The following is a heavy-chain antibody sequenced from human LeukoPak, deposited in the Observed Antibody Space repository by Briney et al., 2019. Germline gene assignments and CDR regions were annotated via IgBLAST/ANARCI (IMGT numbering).Heavy chain of an antibody. J-gene: IGHJ5*02. Sequence: PSETLSLTCTVSGGSISSYYWSWIRQPPGKGLEWIGYIYYSGNTNYNPSLKSRVTISVDTSKNQFSLKLSSVTAADTAVYYCARQRGFSGYDPFDPWGRGTLVTVSS. V-gene: IGHV4-59*08. D-gene: IGHD5-12*01. CDR1: GGSISSYY. CDR2: IYYSGNT. CDR3: ARQRGFSGYDPFDP.